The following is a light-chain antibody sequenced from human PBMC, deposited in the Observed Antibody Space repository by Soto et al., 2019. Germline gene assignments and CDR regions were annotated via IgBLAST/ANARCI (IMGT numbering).Light chain of an antibody. J-gene: IGKJ4*01. V-gene: IGKV1-33*01. CDR2: DAS. CDR1: QDISNY. CDR3: QQYDNLHLT. Sequence: DIQMTQSPSSLSASVGDRVTITCQASQDISNYLNWYQQKPGKAPKLLIYDASNLETGVPSRFIGSGSGTDFTFTIRSLQPEDIATYYCQQYDNLHLTFGGGTKVEIK.